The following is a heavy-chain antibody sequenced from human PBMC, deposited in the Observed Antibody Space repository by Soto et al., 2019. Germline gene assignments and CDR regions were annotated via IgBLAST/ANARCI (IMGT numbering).Heavy chain of an antibody. CDR2: IYYSGST. CDR3: ARVGGLAARTFDY. CDR1: GGSISDFY. Sequence: PSETLSLTCTVSGGSISDFYWSWIRQPPGKGLEWIGYIYYSGSTNYNPSLRSRVTMSVDTSKNQFSLNLRSMRPADTAVYYCARVGGLAARTFDYWGPGTLVTVS. V-gene: IGHV4-59*01. J-gene: IGHJ4*02. D-gene: IGHD6-6*01.